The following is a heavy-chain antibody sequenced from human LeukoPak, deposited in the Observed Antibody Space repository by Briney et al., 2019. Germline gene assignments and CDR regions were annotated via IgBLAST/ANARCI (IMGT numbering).Heavy chain of an antibody. J-gene: IGHJ5*02. V-gene: IGHV1-18*01. CDR2: ISAYNGNT. CDR1: GYTFTSYG. Sequence: ASVKVSCKASGYTFTSYGISWVRQAPGQGLEWMGWISAYNGNTNYAQKLQGRVTMTTGTSTSTAYMELRSLRSDDTAVYYCARFLPQKWELPGKWLDPWGQGTLVTVSS. D-gene: IGHD1-26*01. CDR3: ARFLPQKWELPGKWLDP.